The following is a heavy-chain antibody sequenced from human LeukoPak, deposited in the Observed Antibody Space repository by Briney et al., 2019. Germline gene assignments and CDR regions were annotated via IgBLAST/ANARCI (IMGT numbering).Heavy chain of an antibody. Sequence: SETLSLTCAVYGGTFTGNYWTWIRQPPGKGLEWIGEINHSGSTNYNPSLKSRVTIVVDTSKKQFSLKLTSVTAADTAVYYCARGLFGYYYGSGSTYYYGMDVWGQGTTVTVSS. CDR1: GGTFTGNY. J-gene: IGHJ6*02. D-gene: IGHD3-10*01. CDR3: ARGLFGYYYGSGSTYYYGMDV. V-gene: IGHV4-34*01. CDR2: INHSGST.